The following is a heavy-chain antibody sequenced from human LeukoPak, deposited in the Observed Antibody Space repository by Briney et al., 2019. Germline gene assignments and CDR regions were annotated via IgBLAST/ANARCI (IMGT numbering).Heavy chain of an antibody. CDR3: AKDSTYTIFSN. CDR1: GFTFDDYA. J-gene: IGHJ4*02. CDR2: ISWNSGSI. Sequence: PGRSLRLSCAASGFTFDDYAMHWVRQAPGKGLEWVSGISWNSGSIGYADSVKGRLTISRDNAKNSLYLQMNSLRAEDTALYYCAKDSTYTIFSNWGQGTLVTVSS. D-gene: IGHD3-3*01. V-gene: IGHV3-9*01.